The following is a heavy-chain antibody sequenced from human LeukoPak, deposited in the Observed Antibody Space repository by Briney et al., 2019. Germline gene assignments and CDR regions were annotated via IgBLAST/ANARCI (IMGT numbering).Heavy chain of an antibody. J-gene: IGHJ4*02. CDR1: GFTFSRYS. Sequence: GGSLRLSCAASGFTFSRYSMNWVRQAPGKGLEWVSSISSSSSYIYYADSVKGRFTISRDNAKNSLYLQMNSLRVEDTAVYYCARVAEAAAFDYWGQGTLVTVSS. CDR2: ISSSSSYI. D-gene: IGHD6-13*01. V-gene: IGHV3-21*01. CDR3: ARVAEAAAFDY.